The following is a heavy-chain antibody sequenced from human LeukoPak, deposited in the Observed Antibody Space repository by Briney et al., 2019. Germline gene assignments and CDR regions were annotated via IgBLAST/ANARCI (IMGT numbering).Heavy chain of an antibody. V-gene: IGHV1-2*02. CDR3: ARGPIAAAGPDYYYYYMDV. J-gene: IGHJ6*03. Sequence: GASVKVSCKASGYTFTGYYMHWVRQAPGQGLEWMGWINPNSGGTNYAQKFQGRVTITRNTSIITAYMELSSLRSEDTAVYYCARGPIAAAGPDYYYYYMDVWGKGTTVTVSS. D-gene: IGHD6-13*01. CDR1: GYTFTGYY. CDR2: INPNSGGT.